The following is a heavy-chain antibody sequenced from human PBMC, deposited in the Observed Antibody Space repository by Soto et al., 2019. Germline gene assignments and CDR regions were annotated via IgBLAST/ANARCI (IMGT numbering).Heavy chain of an antibody. CDR3: VRDSSGYYSDY. Sequence: QVQLVQSGAEVKKPGSSGTVSCKASGGTCSSYAISWVRQAPGQGLEWMGGIIPIVGTANYAQKFQGRVTITADESTSTAYLELSSMSSEDTAVYYCVRDSSGYYSDYWGQGTLVTVSS. CDR1: GGTCSSYA. CDR2: IIPIVGTA. J-gene: IGHJ4*02. D-gene: IGHD3-22*01. V-gene: IGHV1-69*01.